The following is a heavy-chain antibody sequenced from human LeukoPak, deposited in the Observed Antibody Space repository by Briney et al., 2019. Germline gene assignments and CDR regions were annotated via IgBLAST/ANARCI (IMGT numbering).Heavy chain of an antibody. J-gene: IGHJ4*02. CDR2: ISYDGSNK. V-gene: IGHV3-30*18. D-gene: IGHD6-19*01. CDR1: GFTFSSYG. CDR3: AKSPRYSSGWYGFDY. Sequence: PGGSLRLSCAASGFTFSSYGMHWVRQAPGKGLEWVAVISYDGSNKYYADSVKGRFTISRDNSKNTLYLQMNSLRAEDTAVYYCAKSPRYSSGWYGFDYWGQGTLVTVSS.